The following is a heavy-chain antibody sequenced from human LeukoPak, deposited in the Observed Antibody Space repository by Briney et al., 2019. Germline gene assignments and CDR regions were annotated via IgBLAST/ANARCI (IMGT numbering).Heavy chain of an antibody. CDR2: FDPEDGET. D-gene: IGHD3-22*01. CDR3: ATDGPNYYDSSGYTYDI. V-gene: IGHV1-24*01. J-gene: IGHJ3*02. Sequence: ASVKVSCKVSGYTLTGLSMHWVRQAPGKGLEWMGGFDPEDGETIYAQKFQGRVTMTEDTSTDTAYMELSSLRSEDTAVYYCATDGPNYYDSSGYTYDIWGQGTMVTVSS. CDR1: GYTLTGLS.